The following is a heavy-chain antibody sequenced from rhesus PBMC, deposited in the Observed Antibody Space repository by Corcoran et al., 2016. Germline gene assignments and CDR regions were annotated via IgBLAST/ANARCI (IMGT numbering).Heavy chain of an antibody. CDR3: TRGRSYFDY. V-gene: IGHV1-180*01. CDR2: ISPYKGNK. Sequence: QVQLVQSGGEIKQPGASVKLSCKASGYTFTSYYMHWVRQAPGQGLEWIGLISPYKGNKGYAQNFQGRVTITTDTSTSTGYMELSSLRSEDTAVYYCTRGRSYFDYWGQGVLVTVSS. CDR1: GYTFTSYY. J-gene: IGHJ4*01.